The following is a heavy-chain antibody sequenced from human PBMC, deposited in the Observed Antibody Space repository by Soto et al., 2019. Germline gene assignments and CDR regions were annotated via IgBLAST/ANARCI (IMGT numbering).Heavy chain of an antibody. CDR1: RYSFTSYW. CDR2: IYRADSDT. Sequence: GESLKISCKGSRYSFTSYWIAWVRQIPGKGVEWVGTIYRADSDTRYSRSCQGQVTISAEKSISTAHLQWSSLKASDTAIYYCARQGHLDAFDIGGQGTMVTVSS. CDR3: ARQGHLDAFDI. J-gene: IGHJ3*02. V-gene: IGHV5-51*01.